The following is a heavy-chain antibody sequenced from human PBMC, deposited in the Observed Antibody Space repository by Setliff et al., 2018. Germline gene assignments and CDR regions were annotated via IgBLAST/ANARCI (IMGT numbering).Heavy chain of an antibody. CDR3: ARTDDYYNFYAY. Sequence: SETLSLTCTVSGASISSSSYYWAWIRQPPGRGLELIGSIFYGGSTYYNPSLKSRVTISIDASKNQFSLKLDSVTATDTAVYYCARTDDYYNFYAYWGQGTLVTVSS. D-gene: IGHD3-3*01. V-gene: IGHV4-39*07. J-gene: IGHJ4*02. CDR1: GASISSSSYY. CDR2: IFYGGST.